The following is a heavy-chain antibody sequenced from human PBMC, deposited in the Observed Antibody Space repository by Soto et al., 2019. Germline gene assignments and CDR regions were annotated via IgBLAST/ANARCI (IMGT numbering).Heavy chain of an antibody. CDR1: GYSFTSYW. CDR3: ARPLEIAEAGTDQLAAY. V-gene: IGHV5-10-1*01. Sequence: GESLKISCQGSGYSFTSYWISWVRQMPGKGLEWMGRIDPSDSYTNYSPSFQGHVTISADKSISTAYLQWSSLKASDTAMYYCARPLEIAEAGTDQLAAYWGQGTLVTVSS. D-gene: IGHD6-13*01. J-gene: IGHJ4*02. CDR2: IDPSDSYT.